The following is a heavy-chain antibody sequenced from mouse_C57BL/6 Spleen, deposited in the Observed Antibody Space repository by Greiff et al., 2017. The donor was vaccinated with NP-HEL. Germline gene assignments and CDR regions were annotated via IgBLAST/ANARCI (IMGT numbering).Heavy chain of an antibody. Sequence: QVQLQQPGAELVMPGASVKLSCKASGYTFTSYWMHWVKQRPGQGLEWIGEIDPSDSYTNYNQKFKGKSTLTVDKSSSTAYMQLSSLTSEDSAVYYCARELGRGFDYWGQGTTLTVSS. D-gene: IGHD4-1*01. J-gene: IGHJ2*01. V-gene: IGHV1-69*01. CDR3: ARELGRGFDY. CDR2: IDPSDSYT. CDR1: GYTFTSYW.